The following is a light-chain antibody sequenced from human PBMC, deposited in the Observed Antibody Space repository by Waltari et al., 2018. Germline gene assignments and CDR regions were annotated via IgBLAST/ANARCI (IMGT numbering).Light chain of an antibody. Sequence: DIQMTQSPSSLSASVGDRVTITCQASQDISNYLNWFQQKPGRAPKLLIFDASTLESGVPSRFSGSGAGTHFTFTSYSLQPEDSATYYCQQYDHLPLTFGGGTKVEIK. V-gene: IGKV1-33*01. CDR2: DAS. CDR3: QQYDHLPLT. CDR1: QDISNY. J-gene: IGKJ4*01.